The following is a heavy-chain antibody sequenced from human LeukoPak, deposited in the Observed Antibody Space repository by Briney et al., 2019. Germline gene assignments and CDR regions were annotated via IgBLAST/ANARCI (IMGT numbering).Heavy chain of an antibody. J-gene: IGHJ1*01. D-gene: IGHD2-15*01. CDR3: ARVSLYCSGGSCYFGYFQH. Sequence: SQTLSLTCTVSGGPISSGGYYWSWIRQHPGKGLEWIGYIYYSGSTYYNPSLKSRVTISVDTSKNQFSLKLSSVTAADTAVYYCARVSLYCSGGSCYFGYFQHWGQGTLVTVSS. CDR2: IYYSGST. V-gene: IGHV4-31*03. CDR1: GGPISSGGYY.